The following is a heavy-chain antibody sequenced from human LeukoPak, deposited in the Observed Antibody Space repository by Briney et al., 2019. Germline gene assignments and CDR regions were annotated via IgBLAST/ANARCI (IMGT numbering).Heavy chain of an antibody. D-gene: IGHD3-3*01. CDR2: INTNTGNP. CDR1: GYTFTSYA. Sequence: ASVKVSCKASGYTFTSYAMNWVRQAPGQGLEWMGWINTNTGNPTYAQGFTGRFVFSLDTSVSTAYLQISSLKAEDTAVYYCARGREIFGVVILRDDAFDIWGQGTMVTVSS. CDR3: ARGREIFGVVILRDDAFDI. V-gene: IGHV7-4-1*02. J-gene: IGHJ3*02.